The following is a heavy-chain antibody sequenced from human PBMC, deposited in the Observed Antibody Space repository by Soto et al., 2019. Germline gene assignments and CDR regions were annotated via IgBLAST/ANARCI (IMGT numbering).Heavy chain of an antibody. CDR3: ARLSRLGYCSSTSCPYDY. D-gene: IGHD2-2*01. CDR2: ISAYNGNT. CDR1: GYTFTSYG. Sequence: GAPVEVSCKASGYTFTSYGISWVRQAPGKRLERKGWISAYNGNTNYAQKLQGRVTMTTDTSTSTAYMELRSLRSDDTAVYYCARLSRLGYCSSTSCPYDYWGQGTLVTVSS. J-gene: IGHJ4*02. V-gene: IGHV1-18*01.